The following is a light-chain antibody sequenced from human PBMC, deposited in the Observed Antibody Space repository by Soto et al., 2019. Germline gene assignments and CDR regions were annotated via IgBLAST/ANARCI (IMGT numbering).Light chain of an antibody. V-gene: IGKV3-15*01. Sequence: DMVLTQSPATLSVSPGERATLSCRASQSISSNLAWYQQKPGQAPRLLMFRTSSRATGFPARFSGSGSGTEFNLTISSLQSEDFGVYYCQQYNNWPRATFGGGTKVDIK. CDR1: QSISSN. CDR3: QQYNNWPRAT. J-gene: IGKJ4*01. CDR2: RTS.